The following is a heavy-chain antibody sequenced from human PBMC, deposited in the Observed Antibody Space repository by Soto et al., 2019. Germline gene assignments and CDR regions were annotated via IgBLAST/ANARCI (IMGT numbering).Heavy chain of an antibody. CDR1: GFTFSSYA. D-gene: IGHD1-1*01. J-gene: IGHJ4*02. Sequence: EVQLLESGGGLVQPGGSLRLSCAASGFTFSSYAMSWVRQAPGKGLERVSGISGGGDSTYYADSVKGRFTISRDNSKNTLYLQINSLSAEDTAVYYCAKARGTAPVDWGQGTLVTVSS. V-gene: IGHV3-23*01. CDR2: ISGGGDST. CDR3: AKARGTAPVD.